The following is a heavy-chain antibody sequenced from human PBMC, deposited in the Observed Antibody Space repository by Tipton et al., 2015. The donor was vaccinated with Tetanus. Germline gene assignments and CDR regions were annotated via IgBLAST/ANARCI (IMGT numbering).Heavy chain of an antibody. J-gene: IGHJ4*01. CDR3: XRGXXXDSXXIDXX. V-gene: IGHV1-2*02. Sequence: QPVQSGAEVKKPGASVKVSCKASGYTFTGYYMHWVRQAPGQGLEWMGWINPNSGGTNYAQKFQGRVTMTRDTSISTAYMEVSRLXSDDTAIYXCXRGXXXDSXXIDXXWGXGTXVTVSS. CDR1: GYTFTGYY. D-gene: IGHD3-22*01. CDR2: INPNSGGT.